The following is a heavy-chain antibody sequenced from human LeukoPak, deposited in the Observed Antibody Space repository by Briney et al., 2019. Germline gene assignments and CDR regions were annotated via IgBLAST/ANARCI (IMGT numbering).Heavy chain of an antibody. CDR1: DFIFGHFA. D-gene: IGHD6-13*01. Sequence: GGSLRLSCVASDFIFGHFAMHWVRQAPGRGLEWVAAISEGGNRKFYPDSVKGRFTISRDNSKNTLYLQMNSLRTEDAAVYTCVRGDSSSPAGYFDYWGQGTPVTVSS. J-gene: IGHJ4*02. CDR2: ISEGGNRK. CDR3: VRGDSSSPAGYFDY. V-gene: IGHV3-30*03.